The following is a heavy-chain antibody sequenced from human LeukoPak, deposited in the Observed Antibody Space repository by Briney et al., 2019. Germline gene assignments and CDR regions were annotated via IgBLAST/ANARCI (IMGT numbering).Heavy chain of an antibody. CDR3: ARTAVVVNPDY. D-gene: IGHD3-22*01. Sequence: GSLRLSCAASGFTFSSYAMSWVRQAPGKGLEWVSAISSSGGSTYYADSVKGRFTISRDNAKNSLYLQMNSLRAEDTAVYYCARTAVVVNPDYWGQGTLVTVSS. CDR2: ISSSGGST. J-gene: IGHJ4*02. V-gene: IGHV3-23*01. CDR1: GFTFSSYA.